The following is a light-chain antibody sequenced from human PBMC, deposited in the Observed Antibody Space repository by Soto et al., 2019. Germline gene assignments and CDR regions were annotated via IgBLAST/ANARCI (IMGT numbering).Light chain of an antibody. J-gene: IGKJ1*01. CDR3: QKYNRAPPT. V-gene: IGKV1-27*01. CDR1: QGISDY. CDR2: GAS. Sequence: DIQMTQSPSSLSASVGDRVTITCRASQGISDYLAWYQQNPGKVPELLIYGASTLQSGVPSRFSGSGSGTDFTLTISSLRPEDVATYYCQKYNRAPPTFGQGTKVDIK.